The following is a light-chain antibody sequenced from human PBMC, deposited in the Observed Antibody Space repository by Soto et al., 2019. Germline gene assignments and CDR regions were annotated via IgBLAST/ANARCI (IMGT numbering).Light chain of an antibody. V-gene: IGKV1-33*01. CDR3: QQYGCLPIT. J-gene: IGKJ5*01. Sequence: DIQMTQSPSSLSASVGDRVTITCQASQDINNYLNWYQQKPGKPPKLLIYDASNLETGVPSRFSRSGSGTDFTFTISSLEPEDIASYYCQQYGCLPITFGQGTRLE. CDR2: DAS. CDR1: QDINNY.